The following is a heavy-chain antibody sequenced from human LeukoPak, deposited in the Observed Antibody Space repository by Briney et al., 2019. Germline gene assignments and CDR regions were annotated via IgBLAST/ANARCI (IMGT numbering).Heavy chain of an antibody. Sequence: PGGSLRLSCAASGFTFSSYSMNWVRQAPGKGLEWVSSISSSTSYIYYADSVRGRFNISRDNAKNSLYLQMNSLRAEDTAVYYCARDGSGYCSGGSCYSAEYFQHWGQGTLVTVSS. CDR1: GFTFSSYS. CDR3: ARDGSGYCSGGSCYSAEYFQH. V-gene: IGHV3-21*01. J-gene: IGHJ1*01. CDR2: ISSSTSYI. D-gene: IGHD2-15*01.